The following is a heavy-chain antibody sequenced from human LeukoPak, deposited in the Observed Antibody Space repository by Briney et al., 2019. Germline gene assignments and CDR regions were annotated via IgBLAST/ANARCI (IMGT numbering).Heavy chain of an antibody. Sequence: GGSVRLSCAASGFTFSDYYMSWIRQAPGKGLEWLSYIGSSNTIYSADSVKGRFTISRDNAKNSLYLQMNSLRAEDTAVYYCARGSFLITFGGLIVWGQGTLVTVSS. V-gene: IGHV3-11*04. D-gene: IGHD3-16*02. CDR3: ARGSFLITFGGLIV. J-gene: IGHJ4*02. CDR1: GFTFSDYY. CDR2: IGSSNTI.